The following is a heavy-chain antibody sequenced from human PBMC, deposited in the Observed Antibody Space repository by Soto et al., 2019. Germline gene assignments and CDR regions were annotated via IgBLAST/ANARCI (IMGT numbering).Heavy chain of an antibody. CDR2: IYYSGST. Sequence: PSETLSLACAVSGGSISSSGYYWGWIRQPPGKGLEWIGSIYYSGSTFYNPSLKSRVTISVDTSKNQFSLKLSSVTAADTAVYYCARQAPLRDSGSYFWHYGMDVWGQGTTVTVSS. V-gene: IGHV4-39*01. CDR3: ARQAPLRDSGSYFWHYGMDV. CDR1: GGSISSSGYY. J-gene: IGHJ6*02. D-gene: IGHD1-26*01.